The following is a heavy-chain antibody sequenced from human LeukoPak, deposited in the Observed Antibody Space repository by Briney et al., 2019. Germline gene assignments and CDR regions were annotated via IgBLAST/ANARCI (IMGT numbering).Heavy chain of an antibody. CDR2: INTDVTIT. CDR1: GFTFSGYR. V-gene: IGHV3-74*01. D-gene: IGHD4-11*01. Sequence: GGSLRLSCAASGFTFSGYRMHWVRQPPGKVLEWVSHINTDVTITNYADSVRGRFTISRDDAKNTLYLQMNSLRAEDTAVYYCARGAGVASYSGIDYWGQGTLVTVSS. J-gene: IGHJ4*02. CDR3: ARGAGVASYSGIDY.